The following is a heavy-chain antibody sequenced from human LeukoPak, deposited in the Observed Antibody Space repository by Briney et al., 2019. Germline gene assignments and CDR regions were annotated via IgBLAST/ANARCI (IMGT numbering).Heavy chain of an antibody. J-gene: IGHJ4*02. V-gene: IGHV3-66*03. CDR3: ARDSYDSSGYYLG. CDR1: GFTGSHNY. D-gene: IGHD3-22*01. Sequence: GGSLRLSCAASGFTGSHNYMSWVRQAPGKGLEWVSATHSSGGTYYADSVKGRFTISRDNSKNTLYLQMNSLRAEDTAVYYCARDSYDSSGYYLGWGQGTLVTVSS. CDR2: THSSGGT.